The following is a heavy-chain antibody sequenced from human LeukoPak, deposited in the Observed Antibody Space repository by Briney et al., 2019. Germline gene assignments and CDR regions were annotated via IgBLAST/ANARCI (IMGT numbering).Heavy chain of an antibody. V-gene: IGHV4-31*03. CDR3: ARIGYCSGGSCYSRFDP. CDR2: IYYSGTT. J-gene: IGHJ5*02. CDR1: GGSISSGGYF. D-gene: IGHD2-15*01. Sequence: SQTLSLTCTVSGGSISSGGYFWSWIRQHPGKGLELIGYIYYSGTTYYNPSLKGRLTISVDTSKNQFSLRLSSVTAADTAVYYCARIGYCSGGSCYSRFDPWGQGTLVTVSS.